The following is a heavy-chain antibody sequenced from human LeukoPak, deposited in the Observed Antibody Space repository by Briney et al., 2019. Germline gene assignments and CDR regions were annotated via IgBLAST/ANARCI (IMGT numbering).Heavy chain of an antibody. D-gene: IGHD3-22*01. V-gene: IGHV3-7*01. CDR3: AREAGYYYDDPRRHAFDI. CDR2: IKHDGSEK. CDR1: GFTFSSYW. J-gene: IGHJ3*02. Sequence: GGSLRLSCAASGFTFSSYWMSWVRQAPGKGLEWVANIKHDGSEKYYVASVKGRFTISKDNAKNSLYLQMNSLRTEDTAVYYCAREAGYYYDDPRRHAFDIWGQGTMVTVSS.